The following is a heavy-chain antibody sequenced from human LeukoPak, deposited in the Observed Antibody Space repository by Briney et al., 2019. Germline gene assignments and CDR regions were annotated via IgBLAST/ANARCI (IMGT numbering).Heavy chain of an antibody. Sequence: PSETLSLTCTVSGGSMSPYHWGWIRQPPGKGLEWTGYIYYSGSTNYNPSLNSRVTISVDTSKNQFSLRLSSVTAADAAIYYCARAVSGRFDYWGQGTLVTVSS. CDR1: GGSMSPYH. CDR3: ARAVSGRFDY. D-gene: IGHD6-19*01. J-gene: IGHJ4*02. V-gene: IGHV4-59*08. CDR2: IYYSGST.